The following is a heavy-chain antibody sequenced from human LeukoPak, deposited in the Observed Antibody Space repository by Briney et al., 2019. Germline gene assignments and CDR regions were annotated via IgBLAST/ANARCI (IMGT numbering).Heavy chain of an antibody. V-gene: IGHV1-2*02. J-gene: IGHJ4*02. Sequence: ASVKVSCKTSGYSFTSYYIHWVRQAPGQGLEWMGWINPSSGGTEYAQKFQGRVTMTRDTSISTAYMELSRLRSDDTAVYYCATLSHYFGSGKGIHDYWGQGTLVTVSS. CDR3: ATLSHYFGSGKGIHDY. CDR2: INPSSGGT. D-gene: IGHD3-10*01. CDR1: GYSFTSYY.